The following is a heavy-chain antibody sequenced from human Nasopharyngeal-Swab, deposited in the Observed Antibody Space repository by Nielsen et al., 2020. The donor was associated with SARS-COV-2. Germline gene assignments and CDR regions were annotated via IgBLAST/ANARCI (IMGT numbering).Heavy chain of an antibody. V-gene: IGHV3-11*05. CDR2: ISSSSSYT. J-gene: IGHJ4*02. Sequence: GGSLRLSCAASGFTFSDYYMSWIRQAPGKGLEWVSYISSSSSYTNYADSVKGRFTISRDNAKNSLYLQMNSLRAEDTAVYYCARDQVSYGSGSYTLWGQGTLVTVSS. CDR3: ARDQVSYGSGSYTL. CDR1: GFTFSDYY. D-gene: IGHD3-10*01.